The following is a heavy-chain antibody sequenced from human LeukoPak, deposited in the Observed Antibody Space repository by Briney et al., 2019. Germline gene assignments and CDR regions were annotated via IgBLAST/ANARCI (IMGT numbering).Heavy chain of an antibody. CDR3: AKGGWFGDFDA. J-gene: IGHJ5*02. Sequence: GGSLRLSCAASGFTFTSYAMTWVRQAPGKGLEWVSDISGRGDTTYYADSVKGRFTISRDNSKNTMFLQMNSLRVEDTAVYYCAKGGWFGDFDAWGQGNLVPVS. CDR2: ISGRGDTT. CDR1: GFTFTSYA. D-gene: IGHD2-21*02. V-gene: IGHV3-23*01.